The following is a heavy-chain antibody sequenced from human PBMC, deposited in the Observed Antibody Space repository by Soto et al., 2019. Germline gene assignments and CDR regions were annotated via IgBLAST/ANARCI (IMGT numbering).Heavy chain of an antibody. J-gene: IGHJ6*02. CDR1: GFTFSSYS. CDR2: ISSSSSYI. CDR3: ARPPAIAAAGYYYYYGMDV. V-gene: IGHV3-21*01. D-gene: IGHD6-13*01. Sequence: EVQLVESGGGLVKPGGSLRLSCAASGFTFSSYSMNWVRQAPGKGLEWVSSISSSSSYIYYADSVKGRFTISRDNAKHSLYLQMNSLRAEDTAVYYCARPPAIAAAGYYYYYGMDVWGQGTTVTVSS.